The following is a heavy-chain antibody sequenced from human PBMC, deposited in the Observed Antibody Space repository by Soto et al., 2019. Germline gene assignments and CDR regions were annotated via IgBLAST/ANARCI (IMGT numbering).Heavy chain of an antibody. D-gene: IGHD6-13*01. V-gene: IGHV3-23*01. CDR2: ISGSGGST. CDR1: GFTFSNYA. J-gene: IGHJ4*02. CDR3: AKDQGSSWYEIDY. Sequence: EVPLLESGGGLVQPGGSLRLSCAASGFTFSNYAVTWVRQAPGKGLEWVSTISGSGGSTYYADSVKGRFTISRDNSKNTLYRQMSSLRAEDTAVYYCAKDQGSSWYEIDYWGQGTLVTVSS.